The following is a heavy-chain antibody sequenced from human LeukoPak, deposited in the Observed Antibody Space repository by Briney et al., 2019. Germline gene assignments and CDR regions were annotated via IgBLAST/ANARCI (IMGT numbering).Heavy chain of an antibody. D-gene: IGHD1-14*01. CDR1: GFTFSSYA. V-gene: IGHV3-30*04. CDR2: ISYDGSNK. J-gene: IGHJ5*02. Sequence: GSLRLSCAASGFTFSSYAMHWVRQAPGKGLEWVAVISYDGSNKYYADSVKGRFTISRDNSKNTLYLQMNSLRAEDTAVYYCARDSGEGTFDPWGQGTLVTVSS. CDR3: ARDSGEGTFDP.